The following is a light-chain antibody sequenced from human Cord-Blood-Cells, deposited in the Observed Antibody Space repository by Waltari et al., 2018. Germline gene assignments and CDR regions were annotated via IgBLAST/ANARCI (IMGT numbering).Light chain of an antibody. V-gene: IGLV3-25*03. CDR2: KDS. J-gene: IGLJ2*01. Sequence: SYELTPPPSVSVSPGQTARITCSGDALPKHYAYWYQQKPGQAPVLVIYKDSDRPSGIPERFSGSSSGTTVTLTISGVQAEDEADYYCQSADSSGTYVVFGGGTKLTVL. CDR1: ALPKHY. CDR3: QSADSSGTYVV.